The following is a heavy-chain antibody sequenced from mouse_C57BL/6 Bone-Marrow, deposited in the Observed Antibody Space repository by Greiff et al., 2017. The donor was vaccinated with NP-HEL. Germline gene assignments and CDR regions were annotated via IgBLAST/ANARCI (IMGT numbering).Heavy chain of an antibody. CDR1: GYTFTSYG. J-gene: IGHJ1*03. CDR3: ARRRFHYEYFDV. Sequence: VKLMESGAELARPGASVKLSCKASGYTFTSYGISWVKQRTGQGLEWIGEIYPRSGNTYYNEKFKGKATLTADKSSSTAYMELRSLTSEDSAVYFCARRRFHYEYFDVWGTGTTVTVSS. D-gene: IGHD1-1*01. V-gene: IGHV1-81*01. CDR2: IYPRSGNT.